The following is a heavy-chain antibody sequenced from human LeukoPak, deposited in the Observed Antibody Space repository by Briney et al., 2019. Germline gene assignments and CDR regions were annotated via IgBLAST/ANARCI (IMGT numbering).Heavy chain of an antibody. J-gene: IGHJ4*02. D-gene: IGHD2-15*01. V-gene: IGHV3-66*02. CDR3: VPSQGSVVRQFDS. CDR2: IYSDVRT. CDR1: GFTVSSSS. Sequence: GGSLRLSCAASGFTVSSSSMSWVRQAPGKGLERVSIIYSDVRTYYADSVKGRFSISRDDSENTLFLQMNSLRAEDTAVYYCVPSQGSVVRQFDSWGQGTLVTVSS.